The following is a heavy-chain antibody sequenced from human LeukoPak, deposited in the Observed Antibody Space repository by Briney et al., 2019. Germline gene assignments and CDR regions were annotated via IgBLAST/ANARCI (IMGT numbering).Heavy chain of an antibody. CDR1: GFTFSSYT. Sequence: GGSLRLSCAASGFTFSSYTMNWVRQAPGKGLEWVSYISSSSSTIYYADSVKGRFAISRDNAKNSLYLQMNSLRAEDTAVYYCARGGFGELFSSDYWGQGTLVTVSS. J-gene: IGHJ4*02. CDR3: ARGGFGELFSSDY. D-gene: IGHD3-10*01. CDR2: ISSSSSTI. V-gene: IGHV3-48*01.